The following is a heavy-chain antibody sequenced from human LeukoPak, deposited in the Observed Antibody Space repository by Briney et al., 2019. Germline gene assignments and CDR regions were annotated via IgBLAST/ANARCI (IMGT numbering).Heavy chain of an antibody. V-gene: IGHV3-74*01. CDR2: INSDGSST. J-gene: IGHJ6*03. Sequence: PGGSLRLSCAASGFTFKSYWMHWVRQVPGRGLVWVSRINSDGSSTSYADSVEGRFTISRDNAKNTLFLQMNSLRAEDTAVYYCVRGDFWSGAAYYYYYMDVWGKGTTVTVSS. D-gene: IGHD3-3*01. CDR1: GFTFKSYW. CDR3: VRGDFWSGAAYYYYYMDV.